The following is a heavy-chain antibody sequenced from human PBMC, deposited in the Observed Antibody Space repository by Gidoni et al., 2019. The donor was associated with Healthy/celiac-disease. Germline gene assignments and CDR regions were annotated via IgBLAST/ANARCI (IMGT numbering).Heavy chain of an antibody. Sequence: QVQLQESGPGLVKPSETLSLTCTVSGGSISSYYWSWIRQPAGKGLEWIGRIYTSGSTNYNPSLKSRVTMSVDTSKNQFSLKLSSVTAADTAVYYCARDSSIFGVVITEAIFDYWGQGTLVTVSS. CDR2: IYTSGST. J-gene: IGHJ4*02. CDR1: GGSISSYY. V-gene: IGHV4-4*07. D-gene: IGHD3-3*01. CDR3: ARDSSIFGVVITEAIFDY.